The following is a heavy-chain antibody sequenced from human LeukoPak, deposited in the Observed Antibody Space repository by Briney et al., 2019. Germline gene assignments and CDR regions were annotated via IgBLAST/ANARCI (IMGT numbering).Heavy chain of an antibody. J-gene: IGHJ4*02. D-gene: IGHD3-10*01. CDR1: GFTFSSYA. CDR3: AKDPPYYYGSGSSDY. V-gene: IGHV3-23*01. Sequence: GGSLRLSCAASGFTFSSYAMSWVRQAPGKGLEWVSAISGSGGSTYYAGSVKGRFTISRDNSKNTLYLQMNSLRAEDTAVYYCAKDPPYYYGSGSSDYWGQGTLVTVSS. CDR2: ISGSGGST.